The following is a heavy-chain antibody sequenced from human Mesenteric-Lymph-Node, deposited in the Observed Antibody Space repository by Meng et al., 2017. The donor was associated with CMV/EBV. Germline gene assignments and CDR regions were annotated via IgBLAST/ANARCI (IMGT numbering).Heavy chain of an antibody. CDR3: AKGPDIVVVANWLDP. Sequence: GESLKISCAASGFTFSSYAMSWVRQAPGKGLEWVSAIYSGASSTYYADSVKGRFTIFRDNSKNTLYLQMNGLRAEDTALYYCAKGPDIVVVANWLDPWGQGTLVTVSS. D-gene: IGHD2-15*01. J-gene: IGHJ5*02. V-gene: IGHV3-23*03. CDR1: GFTFSSYA. CDR2: IYSGASST.